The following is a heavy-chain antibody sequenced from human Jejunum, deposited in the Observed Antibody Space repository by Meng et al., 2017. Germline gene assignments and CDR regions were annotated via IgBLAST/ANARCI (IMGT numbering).Heavy chain of an antibody. J-gene: IGHJ4*01. D-gene: IGHD3-22*01. V-gene: IGHV3-11*04. CDR3: ARDRRGDSSGFYYYFDS. CDR2: IGSGGSSI. Sequence: GESLKISCAASGFTFSDYHMSWIRQAPGKGLEWLSCIGSGGSSIYYADSVKGRFTISRDGAKNSLYLQMNSLTAEDTAVYYCARDRRGDSSGFYYYFDSWGHGTLV. CDR1: GFTFSDYH.